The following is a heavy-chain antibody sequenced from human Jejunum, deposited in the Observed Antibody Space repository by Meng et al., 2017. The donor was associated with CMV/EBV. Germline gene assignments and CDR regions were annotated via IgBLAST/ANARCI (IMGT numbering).Heavy chain of an antibody. D-gene: IGHD2/OR15-2a*01. CDR1: GINFSNYW. V-gene: IGHV3-74*01. Sequence: AAAGINFSNYWVNWDRRAPRKGLVGVSRINSDGSSTTNADSVKGRLTITRDNAKNTLYLQMNSRRAEDTAVYYCARGIGESWGQGALVTVSS. CDR3: ARGIGES. J-gene: IGHJ4*02. CDR2: INSDGSST.